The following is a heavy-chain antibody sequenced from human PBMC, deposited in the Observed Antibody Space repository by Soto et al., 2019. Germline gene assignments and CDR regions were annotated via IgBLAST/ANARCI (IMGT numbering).Heavy chain of an antibody. CDR3: ALGLGGYYPPFDY. Sequence: QVQLVQSGAEEKKPGASVKVSCKAYGYTFTSYAIHWVRQAPGQRLEWMGWINAGNGNTKYSQKFQGRVTITRDTSATTAYMELSSLRSEDTAVYCCALGLGGYYPPFDYWGQGTLLTVSS. J-gene: IGHJ4*02. CDR2: INAGNGNT. D-gene: IGHD3-22*01. CDR1: GYTFTSYA. V-gene: IGHV1-3*05.